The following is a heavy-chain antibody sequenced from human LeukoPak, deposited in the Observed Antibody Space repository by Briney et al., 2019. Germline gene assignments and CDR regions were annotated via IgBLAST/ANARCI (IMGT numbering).Heavy chain of an antibody. J-gene: IGHJ5*02. CDR1: GCTFSSYA. Sequence: GSLRLSCAASGCTFSSYAMSWVRQAPGKGLEWVSAISGSGGSTYYADSVKGRFTISRDNSKNTLYLQMNSLRAEDTAVYYCAKGPRIAAAGTCDPWGQGTLVTVSS. V-gene: IGHV3-23*01. D-gene: IGHD6-13*01. CDR2: ISGSGGST. CDR3: AKGPRIAAAGTCDP.